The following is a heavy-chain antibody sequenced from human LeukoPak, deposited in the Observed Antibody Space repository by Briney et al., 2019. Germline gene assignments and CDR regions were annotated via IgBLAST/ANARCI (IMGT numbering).Heavy chain of an antibody. J-gene: IGHJ6*04. V-gene: IGHV1-18*01. CDR3: ARNSSDWYGYMDV. Sequence: ASVKVSCKASGYTFTSYGISWVRQAPGQGLEWMGWISAYNGYANYAQKLQGRVTMTTETSTSTAYMELRSLRSDDTAVYYCARNSSDWYGYMDVWGKGTTVTVSS. D-gene: IGHD6-19*01. CDR1: GYTFTSYG. CDR2: ISAYNGYA.